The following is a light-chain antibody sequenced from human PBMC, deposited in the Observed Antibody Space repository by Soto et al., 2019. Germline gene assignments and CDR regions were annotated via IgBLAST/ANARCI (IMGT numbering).Light chain of an antibody. CDR2: DVT. Sequence: QSALTQPHSVSGSPGQSVTISCTGTSSDVGAYDYVSWYQQHPGEVPKLMIYDVTKRPSGVPDRFSGSKSGKTASLTISGLQAEDEADYYCGSYAGRYTFRMVFGGGTKVTVL. J-gene: IGLJ2*01. CDR1: SSDVGAYDY. CDR3: GSYAGRYTFRMV. V-gene: IGLV2-11*01.